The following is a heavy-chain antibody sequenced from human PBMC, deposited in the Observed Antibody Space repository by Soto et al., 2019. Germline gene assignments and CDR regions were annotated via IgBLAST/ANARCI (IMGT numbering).Heavy chain of an antibody. D-gene: IGHD2-21*02. CDR2: ISYDGSDK. Sequence: GGSLRLSCAASGFTFSRYGMHWVRQAPGKGLEWVAVISYDGSDKYYADSVQGRFTISRDNSRNTLYLQMNSLIGEDTAIYYCAKDEAMAGTAFAGLFYYAIEVWGLATTFTVPS. CDR1: GFTFSRYG. V-gene: IGHV3-30*18. J-gene: IGHJ6*02. CDR3: AKDEAMAGTAFAGLFYYAIEV.